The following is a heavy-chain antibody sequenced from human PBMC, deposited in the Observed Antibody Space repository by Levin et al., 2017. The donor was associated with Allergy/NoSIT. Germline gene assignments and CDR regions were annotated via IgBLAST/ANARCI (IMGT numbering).Heavy chain of an antibody. CDR3: ARFGRTSLRWFDP. CDR2: INHSGST. Sequence: SETLSLTCAVYGGSFSGYYWSWIRQPPGKGLEWIGEINHSGSTNYNPSLKSRVTISVDTSKNQFSLKLSSVTAADTAVYYCARFGRTSLRWFDPWGQGTLVTVSS. CDR1: GGSFSGYY. D-gene: IGHD1-14*01. J-gene: IGHJ5*02. V-gene: IGHV4-34*01.